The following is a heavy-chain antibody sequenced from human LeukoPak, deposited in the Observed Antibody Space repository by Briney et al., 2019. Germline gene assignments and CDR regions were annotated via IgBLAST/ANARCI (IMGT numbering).Heavy chain of an antibody. CDR1: GYTFTTFD. Sequence: DSVTVSCKASGYTFTTFDISWVRQAPGQGLEWMGWISTYNGNTNYAQNLQGRVTMTTDTSTSTAYMELRSLTSDDTAVYYCARARSGAVARIYNWFDPWGQGTLVTVSS. CDR2: ISTYNGNT. CDR3: ARARSGAVARIYNWFDP. J-gene: IGHJ5*02. D-gene: IGHD5-12*01. V-gene: IGHV1-18*01.